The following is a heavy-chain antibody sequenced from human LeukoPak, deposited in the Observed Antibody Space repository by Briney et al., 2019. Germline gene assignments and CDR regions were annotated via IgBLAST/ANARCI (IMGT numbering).Heavy chain of an antibody. CDR2: INHSGST. D-gene: IGHD3-22*01. J-gene: IGHJ4*02. CDR3: ARASDSSGYYPYYFDY. Sequence: SETLSLTCAVYGGSFSGYYWSWIRQPPGKGLEWIGEINHSGSTNYNPSLKSRVTISVDTSKNQFSLKLSSVTAADTAVYYCARASDSSGYYPYYFDYWGQGTLVTVSS. CDR1: GGSFSGYY. V-gene: IGHV4-34*01.